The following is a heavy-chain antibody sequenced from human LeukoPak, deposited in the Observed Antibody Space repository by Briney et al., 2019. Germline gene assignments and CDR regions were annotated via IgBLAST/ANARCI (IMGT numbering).Heavy chain of an antibody. CDR3: AKSKHGWELQSWYFDY. CDR1: GFTFSSYG. CDR2: IRYDGSNK. Sequence: PGGSLRLSCAASGFTFSSYGMHWVRQAPGKGLEWVAFIRYDGSNKYYADSVKGRFTISRDNSKNTLYLQMNSLRAEDTAVYYCAKSKHGWELQSWYFDYWGQGTLVTVSS. D-gene: IGHD1-26*01. V-gene: IGHV3-30*02. J-gene: IGHJ4*02.